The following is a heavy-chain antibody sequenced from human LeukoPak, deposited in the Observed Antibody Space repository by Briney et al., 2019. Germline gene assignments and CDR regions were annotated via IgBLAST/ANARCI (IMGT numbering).Heavy chain of an antibody. Sequence: GGSLRLSCAASGFTFSSYGMHWVRQAPGKGLEWVAFIRYDGSNKHYADSVKGRFTISRDNSKNTLYLQMNSLRAEDTAVYYCAKGIVVVVAATSRSSGGWGQGTLVTVSS. CDR1: GFTFSSYG. CDR3: AKGIVVVVAATSRSSGG. D-gene: IGHD2-15*01. J-gene: IGHJ4*02. CDR2: IRYDGSNK. V-gene: IGHV3-30*02.